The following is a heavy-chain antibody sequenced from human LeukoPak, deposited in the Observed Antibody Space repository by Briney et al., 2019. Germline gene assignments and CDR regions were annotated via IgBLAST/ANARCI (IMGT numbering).Heavy chain of an antibody. CDR2: MNPNSGNT. J-gene: IGHJ6*02. V-gene: IGHV1-8*01. Sequence: ASVKVSCKASGYTFTSYDINWVRQATGQGLEWMGWMNPNSGNTGYAQKFQGRVTMTRNTSISTAYMELSSLRSEDTAVYYCARDGGAFGAYCSGGSCYGMDVWGQGTTVTVSS. CDR3: ARDGGAFGAYCSGGSCYGMDV. CDR1: GYTFTSYD. D-gene: IGHD2-15*01.